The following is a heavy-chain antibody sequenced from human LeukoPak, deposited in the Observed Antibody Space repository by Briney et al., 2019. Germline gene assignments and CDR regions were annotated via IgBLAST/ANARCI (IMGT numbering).Heavy chain of an antibody. V-gene: IGHV4-59*01. CDR3: ARNPGYCSSTNCYSWFDP. CDR1: GGSISSYY. D-gene: IGHD2-2*01. Sequence: PSETLSLTCTASGGSISSYYWSWIRQPPGKGLEWIGYIYYSGSTNYIPSLKSRVTISVDTSKNQFSLKLSSVTAADTAVYYCARNPGYCSSTNCYSWFDPWGQGTLVTVSS. CDR2: IYYSGST. J-gene: IGHJ5*02.